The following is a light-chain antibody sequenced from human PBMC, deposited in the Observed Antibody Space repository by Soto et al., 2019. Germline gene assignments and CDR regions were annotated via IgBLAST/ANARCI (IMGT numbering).Light chain of an antibody. CDR2: SSS. CDR3: QQSYNNPRT. CDR1: QSISNF. J-gene: IGKJ1*01. Sequence: DIHMSQSPSSLSASVGYRLTITCGASQSISNFLNWYQERPGQAPKLLISSSSNVQSGVPSRFSGRGSGTDFTLTISGLQPEDAESYCCQQSYNNPRTFGQGTKVDIK. V-gene: IGKV1-39*01.